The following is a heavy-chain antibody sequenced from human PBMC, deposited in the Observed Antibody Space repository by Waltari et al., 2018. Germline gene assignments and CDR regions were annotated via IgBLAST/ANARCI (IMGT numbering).Heavy chain of an antibody. CDR2: INPNSGGT. J-gene: IGHJ4*02. D-gene: IGHD6-19*01. V-gene: IGHV1-2*02. Sequence: QVLLVQSGAEVKKPGASVKVACKASGYSFNGYYLHWVPQAPGQGLEWMGWINPNSGGTSYAQIFQGRVTMTRDTSISTAYMELSRLTSDDTAVYYCAVSYTGWYGDLDYWGQGTLVTVSS. CDR1: GYSFNGYY. CDR3: AVSYTGWYGDLDY.